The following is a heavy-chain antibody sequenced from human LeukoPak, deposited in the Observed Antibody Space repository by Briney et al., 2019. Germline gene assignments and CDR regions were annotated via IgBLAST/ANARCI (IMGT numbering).Heavy chain of an antibody. D-gene: IGHD6-13*01. V-gene: IGHV1-18*01. Sequence: VKVSCKASGYIFNTNGLSWVRQAPGQGLEWMGWINANTGSTNYAQIFQGRVHMTTDTSTATAYMELTSLRSDDTATYYCARDAFQGSSWSNWFDSWGQGTLVIVSP. CDR2: INANTGST. J-gene: IGHJ5*01. CDR3: ARDAFQGSSWSNWFDS. CDR1: GYIFNTNG.